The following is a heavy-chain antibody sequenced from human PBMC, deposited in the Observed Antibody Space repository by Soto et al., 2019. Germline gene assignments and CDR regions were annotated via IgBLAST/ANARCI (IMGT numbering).Heavy chain of an antibody. CDR2: ISYDGSNK. D-gene: IGHD2-2*03. CDR1: GFTFSSYG. J-gene: IGHJ5*02. V-gene: IGHV3-30*18. Sequence: GGSLRLSCAASGFTFSSYGMHWVRQAPGKGLEWVAVISYDGSNKYYADSVKGRFTISRDNSKNTLYLQMNSLRAEDTAVYYCAKDSERGYCSSTSCYFNWFDPWGQGTLVTVSS. CDR3: AKDSERGYCSSTSCYFNWFDP.